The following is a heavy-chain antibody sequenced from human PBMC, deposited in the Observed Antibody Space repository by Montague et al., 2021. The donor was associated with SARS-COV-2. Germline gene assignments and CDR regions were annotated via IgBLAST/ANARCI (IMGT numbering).Heavy chain of an antibody. CDR1: GGSFSTYS. V-gene: IGHV4-34*01. Sequence: ETLSLTCAVHGGSFSTYSWNWIRQPPGKGLEWIGEIHHGGSTNXNPSLKSRVTISADTSKNQFFLKLTSVAAADTAVYYCARLGDGVVPSPILGVGPYYSYYYLDVWGKGTTVTVSS. D-gene: IGHD3-10*01. J-gene: IGHJ6*03. CDR2: IHHGGST. CDR3: ARLGDGVVPSPILGVGPYYSYYYLDV.